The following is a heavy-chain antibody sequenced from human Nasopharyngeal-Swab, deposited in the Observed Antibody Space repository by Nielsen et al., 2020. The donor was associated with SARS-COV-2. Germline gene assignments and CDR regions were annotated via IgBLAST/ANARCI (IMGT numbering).Heavy chain of an antibody. J-gene: IGHJ6*03. CDR1: GGTFSSYA. D-gene: IGHD3-10*01. CDR3: ARVIYRTYYYGSGSYTHYYYYMDV. CDR2: IIPIFGTA. Sequence: VKVSCKASGGTFSSYAISWVRQAPGQGLEWMGGIIPIFGTANYAQKFQGRVTITADKSTSTAYMELSSLRSEDTAVYYCARVIYRTYYYGSGSYTHYYYYMDVWGKGTTVTVSS. V-gene: IGHV1-69*13.